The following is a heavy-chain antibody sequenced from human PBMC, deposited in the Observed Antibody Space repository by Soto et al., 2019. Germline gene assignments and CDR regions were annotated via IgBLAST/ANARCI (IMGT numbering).Heavy chain of an antibody. CDR1: GYSFTTYW. D-gene: IGHD3-22*01. V-gene: IGHV5-51*01. Sequence: GESLKISCKGSGYSFTTYWIGWVRQMPGKGLEWMGVIYPGDSDIRFSPSFQGQVTISADMSLSTAYLQWSSLRVSDTAMYYCARHGPRVYYDNSDYYYYGMDVWGQGTTVTVSS. CDR3: ARHGPRVYYDNSDYYYYGMDV. CDR2: IYPGDSDI. J-gene: IGHJ6*02.